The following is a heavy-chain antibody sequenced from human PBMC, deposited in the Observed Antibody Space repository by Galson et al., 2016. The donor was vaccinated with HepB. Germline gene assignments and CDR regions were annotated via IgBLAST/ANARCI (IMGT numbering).Heavy chain of an antibody. CDR2: IWYDGSNK. J-gene: IGHJ6*02. V-gene: IGHV3-33*01. CDR1: GFTFSSYG. D-gene: IGHD2-2*02. CDR3: ARDFGYCSSTSCYKGGLFYYDGMDV. Sequence: SLRLSCAASGFTFSSYGMHWVRQAPGKGLEWVAVIWYDGSNKYYADSVKGRFTISRDNAKNSLYLQMNSLRAEDTAVYYCARDFGYCSSTSCYKGGLFYYDGMDVWGQGTTVTVSS.